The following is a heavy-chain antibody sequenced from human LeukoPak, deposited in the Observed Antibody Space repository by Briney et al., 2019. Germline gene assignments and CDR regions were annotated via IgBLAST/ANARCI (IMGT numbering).Heavy chain of an antibody. D-gene: IGHD6-6*01. V-gene: IGHV3-48*04. Sequence: GGSLRLSCAASGFTFSSYGMNWVRQAPGKGLEWVSYISSGRPNINYADSVRGRFTISRDNAKSSLYLQMNNLRVEDTAVYYCARGGAARPYYWGQGTLVTVSS. CDR1: GFTFSSYG. CDR3: ARGGAARPYY. J-gene: IGHJ4*02. CDR2: ISSGRPNI.